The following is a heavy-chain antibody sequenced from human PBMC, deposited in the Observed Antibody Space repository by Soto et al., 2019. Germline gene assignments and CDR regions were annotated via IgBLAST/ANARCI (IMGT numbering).Heavy chain of an antibody. V-gene: IGHV4-34*01. CDR2: INHSGST. CDR3: ARVGGSYYFAYYYGMDV. CDR1: GGSFSGYY. D-gene: IGHD1-26*01. J-gene: IGHJ6*02. Sequence: SETLSLTCAVYGGSFSGYYWSWIRQPPGKGLEWIGEINHSGSTNYNPSLKSRVTISVDTSKNQFSLKLSSVTAADTAVYYCARVGGSYYFAYYYGMDVWGQGTTVT.